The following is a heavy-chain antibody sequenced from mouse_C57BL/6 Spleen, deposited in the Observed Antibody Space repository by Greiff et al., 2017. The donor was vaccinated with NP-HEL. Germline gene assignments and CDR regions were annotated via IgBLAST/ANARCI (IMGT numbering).Heavy chain of an antibody. J-gene: IGHJ2*01. D-gene: IGHD2-3*01. CDR1: GYTFTSYW. CDR3: ARRGEIYDGYYEDDW. V-gene: IGHV1-50*01. CDR2: IDPSDSYT. Sequence: QVQLQQPGAELVKPGASVKLSCKASGYTFTSYWMQWVKQRPGQGLEWIGEIDPSDSYTNYNQKFKGKATLTVDTSSSTAYMQLSSLTSEDSAVYYCARRGEIYDGYYEDDWWGQGTTLTVSS.